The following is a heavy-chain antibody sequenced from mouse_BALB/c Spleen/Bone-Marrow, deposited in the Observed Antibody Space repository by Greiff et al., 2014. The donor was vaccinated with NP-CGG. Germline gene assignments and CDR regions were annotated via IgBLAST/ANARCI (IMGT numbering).Heavy chain of an antibody. J-gene: IGHJ3*01. CDR1: GYAFSSSW. CDR3: ALYDYDGLSGFAY. CDR2: IYPGDGNT. Sequence: QVQLQQPGPELVKPGASVKISCKASGYAFSSSWMNWVKQRPGQGLEWIGRIYPGDGNTNYNGKFKGKATLTADKSSTTAYMQLSSLTSVDSAVYFCALYDYDGLSGFAYWGQGTLVTVSA. V-gene: IGHV1-82*01. D-gene: IGHD2-4*01.